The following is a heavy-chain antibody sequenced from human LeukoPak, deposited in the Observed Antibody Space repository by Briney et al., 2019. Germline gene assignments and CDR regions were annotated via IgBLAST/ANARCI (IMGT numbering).Heavy chain of an antibody. J-gene: IGHJ4*02. D-gene: IGHD6-13*01. CDR1: GGSISSSSYY. CDR3: ARSAESSSWFDY. Sequence: SETLSLTCTVSGGSISSSSYYWGWIRQPPGKGLEWIGSIYYSGSTYYNPSLKSRVAISVDTSKNQFSLKLSSVTAADTAVYYCARSAESSSWFDYWGQGTLVTVSS. V-gene: IGHV4-39*07. CDR2: IYYSGST.